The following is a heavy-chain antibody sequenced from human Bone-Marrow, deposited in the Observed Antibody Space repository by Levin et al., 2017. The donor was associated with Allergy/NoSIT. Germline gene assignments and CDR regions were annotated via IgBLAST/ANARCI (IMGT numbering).Heavy chain of an antibody. CDR1: GGTFSSYT. D-gene: IGHD5-12*01. CDR2: IIPIFGSA. J-gene: IGHJ6*02. CDR3: ATHSRGGGFDSYYYYGLDV. Sequence: KISCKASGGTFSSYTITWVRQAPGQGLEWMGGIIPIFGSANYAQKFQGRVTITADESTSTAHMELSSLRSEDTAVDDCATHSRGGGFDSYYYYGLDVWGQGTTVTVSS. V-gene: IGHV1-69*01.